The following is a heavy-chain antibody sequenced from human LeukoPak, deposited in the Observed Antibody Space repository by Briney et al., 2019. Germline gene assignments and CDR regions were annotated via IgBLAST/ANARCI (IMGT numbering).Heavy chain of an antibody. V-gene: IGHV3-7*03. CDR3: ARDMSRNGYSYGEFDY. CDR2: IKQDGSEK. D-gene: IGHD5-18*01. J-gene: IGHJ4*02. Sequence: GGSLRLSCAASGFTFSSYWMSWVRQAPGKGLEWVANIKQDGSEKYYVDSVKGRFTISRDNAKNSLYLQMNSLRAEDTAVYYCARDMSRNGYSYGEFDYWGQGTLVTVSS. CDR1: GFTFSSYW.